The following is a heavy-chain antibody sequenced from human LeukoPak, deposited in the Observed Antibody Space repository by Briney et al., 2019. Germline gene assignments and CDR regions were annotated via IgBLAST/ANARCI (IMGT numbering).Heavy chain of an antibody. CDR2: IRSKTYGGTT. Sequence: AGGSLRLSCTASGFTLGDYAMSWVRQAPGKGLEWVSFIRSKTYGGTTEYAASVKGRFTISRDDSKSIAYLQMNSLKTEDTAVYYCTTGPYYYDSSDLSDYWGQGTLVTVSS. CDR3: TTGPYYYDSSDLSDY. J-gene: IGHJ4*02. V-gene: IGHV3-49*04. CDR1: GFTLGDYA. D-gene: IGHD3-22*01.